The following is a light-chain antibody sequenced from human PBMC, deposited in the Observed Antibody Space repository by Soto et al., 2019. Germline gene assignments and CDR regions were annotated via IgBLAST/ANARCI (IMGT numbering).Light chain of an antibody. Sequence: DIQMTQSPSSVSASVGDRVTITCRASQGVSTWLAWYQQKPGKAPNLLIYTASSLQSGVPSRFSGSGSGTEFTLTVSSLQPDDFATYYCQQYNDSFPYTFGQGTKVDIK. CDR3: QQYNDSFPYT. V-gene: IGKV1-12*01. CDR2: TAS. J-gene: IGKJ2*01. CDR1: QGVSTW.